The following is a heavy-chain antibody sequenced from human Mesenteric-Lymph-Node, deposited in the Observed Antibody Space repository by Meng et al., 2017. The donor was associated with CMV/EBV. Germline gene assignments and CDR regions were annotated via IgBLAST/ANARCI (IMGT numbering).Heavy chain of an antibody. J-gene: IGHJ1*01. CDR1: GYTFIGYY. CDR3: ARQRGVTTGYFQH. CDR2: ISPYNGET. Sequence: ASVKVSCKASGYTFIGYYMHWVRQAPGQGLEWMGWISPYNGETNYVQKFQGRVSMTTDTSTSTAYMELRSLRSDDTAVYYCARQRGVTTGYFQHWGQGTLVTVSS. D-gene: IGHD4-11*01. V-gene: IGHV1-18*04.